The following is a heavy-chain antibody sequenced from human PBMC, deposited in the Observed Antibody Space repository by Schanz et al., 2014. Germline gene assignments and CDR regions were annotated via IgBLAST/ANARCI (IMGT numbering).Heavy chain of an antibody. J-gene: IGHJ3*01. Sequence: VQLVESGGGVVQPGRSLRLSCAGSGFSFSDYGMHWVRQAPGKGLEWVSAISGSGGDTYYADSVKGRFTISRDNSKNTLYLQMNSLRAEDTAVYFCARDGGRDGYNLAFDVWGQGTLVTVSS. CDR1: GFSFSDYG. D-gene: IGHD5-12*01. CDR2: ISGSGGDT. V-gene: IGHV3-23*04. CDR3: ARDGGRDGYNLAFDV.